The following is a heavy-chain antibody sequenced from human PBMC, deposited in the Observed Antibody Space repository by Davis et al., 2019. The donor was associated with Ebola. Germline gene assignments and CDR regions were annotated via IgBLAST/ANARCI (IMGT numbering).Heavy chain of an antibody. CDR1: GGSFSGYY. CDR2: INHSGST. Sequence: PSETLSLTCAVYGGSFSGYYWSWIRQPPGKGLEWIGEINHSGSTNYNPSLKSRVTISVDTSKNQFSLKLSSVTAADTAVYYCARGQVFPDVWGKGTTVTVSS. J-gene: IGHJ6*04. CDR3: ARGQVFPDV. D-gene: IGHD3-3*01. V-gene: IGHV4-34*01.